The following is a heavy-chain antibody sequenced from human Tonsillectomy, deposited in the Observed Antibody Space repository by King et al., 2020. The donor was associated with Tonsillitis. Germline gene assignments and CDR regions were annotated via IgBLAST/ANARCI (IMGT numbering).Heavy chain of an antibody. CDR2: ITYDGSNK. Sequence: VQLVESGGGVVQPGRSLRLSCAASGFTFSSYGMHWVRQAPGKGLEGVAVITYDGSNKYYADSVKGRFTISRDNSKNTLYLQMNSLRAEDTAVYYCAKDMDYFWGQGTLVTVSS. D-gene: IGHD2-2*03. V-gene: IGHV3-30*18. CDR1: GFTFSSYG. CDR3: AKDMDYF. J-gene: IGHJ4*02.